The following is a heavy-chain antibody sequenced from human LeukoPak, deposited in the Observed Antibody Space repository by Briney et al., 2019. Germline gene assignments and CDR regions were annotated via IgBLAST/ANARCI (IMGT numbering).Heavy chain of an antibody. V-gene: IGHV4-59*01. CDR1: GGSISSYY. CDR3: AREDSSGFGY. CDR2: IYYSGST. J-gene: IGHJ4*02. Sequence: SETLSLTRTVSGGSISSYYWSWIRQPPGKGLEWIGYIYYSGSTNYNPSLKSRVTISVDTSKNQFSLKLSSVAAADTAVYYCAREDSSGFGYWGQGTLVTVSS. D-gene: IGHD3-22*01.